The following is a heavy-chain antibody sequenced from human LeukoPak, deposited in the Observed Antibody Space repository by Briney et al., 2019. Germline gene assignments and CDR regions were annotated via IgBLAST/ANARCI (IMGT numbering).Heavy chain of an antibody. D-gene: IGHD6-6*01. V-gene: IGHV4-59*01. Sequence: SETLSLTCAVSRGSISSYYWSWIRQPPGKGLEWIGYIYYSGSPNYNPFLRSRVTISVDTSKNQFSLKLSSVTAADTAIYYCARGLTSYSGSSHWFDPWGQGTLVTVSS. CDR3: ARGLTSYSGSSHWFDP. CDR2: IYYSGSP. CDR1: RGSISSYY. J-gene: IGHJ5*02.